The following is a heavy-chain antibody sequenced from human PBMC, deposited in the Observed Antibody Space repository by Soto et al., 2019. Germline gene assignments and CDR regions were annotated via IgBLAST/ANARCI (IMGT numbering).Heavy chain of an antibody. CDR3: ATMGTPATGLYFFDY. Sequence: SETLSLTCTVSSGSISSSSYYRAWIRQPPGKGLEWIGSIYYSGSAYYNPSLKSRATISVDTSKNQFSLKLNSVTAADTAVYYCATMGTPATGLYFFDYWGQGSLVTVSS. D-gene: IGHD2-15*01. J-gene: IGHJ4*02. V-gene: IGHV4-39*01. CDR1: SGSISSSSYY. CDR2: IYYSGSA.